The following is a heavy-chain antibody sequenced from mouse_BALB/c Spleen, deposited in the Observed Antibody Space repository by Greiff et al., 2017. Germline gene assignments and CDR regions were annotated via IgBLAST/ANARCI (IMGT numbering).Heavy chain of an antibody. CDR2: IWAGGST. J-gene: IGHJ3*01. D-gene: IGHD2-14*01. CDR3: ARGAYYRYDVGSWFAY. Sequence: VKLVESGPGLVAPSQSLSITCTVSGFSLTSYGVHWVRQPPGKGLEWLGVIWAGGSTNYNSALMSRLSISKDNSKSQVFLKMNSLQTDDTAMYYCARGAYYRYDVGSWFAYWGQGTLVTVSA. CDR1: GFSLTSYG. V-gene: IGHV2-9*02.